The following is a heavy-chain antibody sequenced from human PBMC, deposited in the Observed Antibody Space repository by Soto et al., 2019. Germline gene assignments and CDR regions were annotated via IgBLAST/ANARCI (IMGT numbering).Heavy chain of an antibody. V-gene: IGHV4-30-2*01. Sequence: SETLSLTCAVSGGSISSGGYSWSWIRQPPGKGLEWIGYIYHSGSTYYNPSLKSRVTISVDTSKNQFSLKLSSVTAADTAVYYCARDRAGYCSGGSCSPNYYYYGMDVWGQGTTVTVSS. CDR1: GGSISSGGYS. CDR2: IYHSGST. D-gene: IGHD2-15*01. J-gene: IGHJ6*02. CDR3: ARDRAGYCSGGSCSPNYYYYGMDV.